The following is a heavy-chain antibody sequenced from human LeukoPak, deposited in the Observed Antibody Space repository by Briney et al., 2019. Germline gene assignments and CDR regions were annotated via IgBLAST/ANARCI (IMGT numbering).Heavy chain of an antibody. V-gene: IGHV4-31*03. CDR3: ARDQTVDAFDI. D-gene: IGHD4-17*01. CDR1: GGSISSGGYH. J-gene: IGHJ3*02. Sequence: SQTLSLTCTVSGGSISSGGYHWSWIRQHPGKGLEWIGYIYYSGSTYYNPSLKSRVTISVDTSKNQFSLKLSSVTAADTAVYYCARDQTVDAFDIWGQGTMVTVSS. CDR2: IYYSGST.